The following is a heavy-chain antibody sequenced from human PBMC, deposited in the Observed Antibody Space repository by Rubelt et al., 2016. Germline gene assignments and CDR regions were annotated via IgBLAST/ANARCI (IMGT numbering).Heavy chain of an antibody. Sequence: QLQLQESGPGLVKPSETLSLTCTVSGGSISSGSYYWGWIRQPPGKGLEWIGSIYYSGSTYYNPSLKSRVTISVDTSKNQFSLKLSSVTAADTAVYYCARSYYYGSGAYFRFCDLWGRGTLVTVSS. V-gene: IGHV4-39*01. D-gene: IGHD3-10*01. J-gene: IGHJ2*01. CDR1: GGSISSGSYY. CDR2: IYYSGST. CDR3: ARSYYYGSGAYFRFCDL.